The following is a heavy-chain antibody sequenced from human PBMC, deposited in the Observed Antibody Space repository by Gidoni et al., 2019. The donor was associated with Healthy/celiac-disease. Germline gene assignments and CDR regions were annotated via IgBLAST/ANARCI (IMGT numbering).Heavy chain of an antibody. D-gene: IGHD5-18*01. CDR1: GFTFDDYA. CDR2: ISWNSGSI. V-gene: IGHV3-9*01. J-gene: IGHJ3*02. Sequence: EVQLVESGGGLVQPGRSLRLSCAASGFTFDDYAMHWVRQAPGKGLEWVSGISWNSGSIGYADSVKGRFTISRDNAKNSLYLQMNSLRAEDTALYYCAKGRYSYVDDAFDIWGQGTMVTVSS. CDR3: AKGRYSYVDDAFDI.